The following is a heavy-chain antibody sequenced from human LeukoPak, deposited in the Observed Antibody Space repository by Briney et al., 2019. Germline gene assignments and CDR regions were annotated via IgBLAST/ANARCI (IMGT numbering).Heavy chain of an antibody. Sequence: KSSETLSLTCAVSGVSFNDYYWSWVRQTPGEGLEWIGEINHSGYTNDSPSLKSRVTLSIDTSRKQFSLNLRSVTVADSGIYYCTRMTTGHDYWGQGTLVTVSS. D-gene: IGHD4-17*01. J-gene: IGHJ4*02. CDR3: TRMTTGHDY. V-gene: IGHV4-34*01. CDR2: INHSGYT. CDR1: GVSFNDYY.